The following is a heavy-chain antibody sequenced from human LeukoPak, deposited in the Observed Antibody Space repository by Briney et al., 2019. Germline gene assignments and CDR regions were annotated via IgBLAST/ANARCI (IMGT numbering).Heavy chain of an antibody. CDR2: IYTSGSP. CDR1: GGSISSYY. D-gene: IGHD3-16*01. J-gene: IGHJ5*02. V-gene: IGHV4-4*07. Sequence: SETLSLTCTVSGGSISSYYWSWIRQPAGKGLEWIGRIYTSGSPAYNPSLKSRVPMSVDTSENQFSLKLSSLTAADTAVYYCARDSFMITFGGVKGWFDPWGQGTLVTVSS. CDR3: ARDSFMITFGGVKGWFDP.